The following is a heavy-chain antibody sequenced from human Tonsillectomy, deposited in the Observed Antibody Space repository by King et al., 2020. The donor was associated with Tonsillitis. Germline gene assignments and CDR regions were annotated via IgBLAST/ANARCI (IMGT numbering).Heavy chain of an antibody. D-gene: IGHD1-26*01. J-gene: IGHJ4*02. V-gene: IGHV3-30*18. CDR2: ISYDGSNK. CDR1: GLIFSSYG. Sequence: VQLVESGGGVVQPGRSLRLSCAASGLIFSSYGMHWVRQAPGKGLEWGAVISYDGSNKYYADSVKGRFTISRDNSKNTLYLQMNSLRPEDTAVYYCAKDGVGTFDYWGQGTLVTVSS. CDR3: AKDGVGTFDY.